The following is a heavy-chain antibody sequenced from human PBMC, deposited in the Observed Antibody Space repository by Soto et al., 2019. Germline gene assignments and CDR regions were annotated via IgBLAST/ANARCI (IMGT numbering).Heavy chain of an antibody. J-gene: IGHJ4*02. CDR1: GFTFSSYA. CDR2: ISYDGSNK. D-gene: IGHD6-19*01. CDR3: ARTREYSSGWYNY. Sequence: GGSLRLSCAASGFTFSSYAMHWVRQAPGKGLEWVAVISYDGSNKYYADSVKGRFTISRDNSKNTLYLQMNSLRAEDTAVYYCARTREYSSGWYNYWGQGTLVTVSS. V-gene: IGHV3-30-3*01.